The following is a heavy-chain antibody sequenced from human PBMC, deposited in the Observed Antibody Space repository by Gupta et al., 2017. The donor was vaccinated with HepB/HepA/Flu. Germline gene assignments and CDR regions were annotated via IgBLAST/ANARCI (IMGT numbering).Heavy chain of an antibody. V-gene: IGHV4-39*01. CDR3: ARQRGYCSGGSCYFGGTFDP. J-gene: IGHJ5*02. Sequence: QLQLQESGTGLVKPSETLSLTCTVSGDSITSNFYYWGWIRQPPGKGLEWIGSIYYSGSTYYNPSLKSPVTISVDTSKNQFSLQLSSVTAADTAVYYCARQRGYCSGGSCYFGGTFDPWGQGTLVTVSS. CDR1: GDSITSNFYY. CDR2: IYYSGST. D-gene: IGHD2-15*01.